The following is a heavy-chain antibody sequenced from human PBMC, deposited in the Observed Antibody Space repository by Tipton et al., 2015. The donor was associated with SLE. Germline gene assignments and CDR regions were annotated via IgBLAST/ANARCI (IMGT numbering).Heavy chain of an antibody. CDR1: GGSISRIGYY. V-gene: IGHV4-31*03. Sequence: TLSLTCTVSGGSISRIGYYWSWIRQHPGKGLEWIGYIYHTGSTYYNPSLESRLTISVDTSKNQFSLELSSVTAADAAVYYCARETEDTGWIHSRDYIYYYYYVDVWGQGTTVTVSS. J-gene: IGHJ6*03. CDR3: ARETEDTGWIHSRDYIYYYYYVDV. D-gene: IGHD6-19*01. CDR2: IYHTGST.